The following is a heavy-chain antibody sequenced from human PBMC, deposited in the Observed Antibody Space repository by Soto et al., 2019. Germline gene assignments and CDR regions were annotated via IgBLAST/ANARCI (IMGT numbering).Heavy chain of an antibody. V-gene: IGHV4-4*02. Sequence: SETLSLTCAVSGGSISSSNWWSWVRQPPGKGLEWIGEIYHSGSTNYNPSLKSRVTISVDKSKNQFSLKLSSVTAADTAVYYCARRGLGRIMITFGGVIATLGAFDIWGQGTMVTVSS. D-gene: IGHD3-16*02. CDR2: IYHSGST. J-gene: IGHJ3*02. CDR1: GGSISSSNW. CDR3: ARRGLGRIMITFGGVIATLGAFDI.